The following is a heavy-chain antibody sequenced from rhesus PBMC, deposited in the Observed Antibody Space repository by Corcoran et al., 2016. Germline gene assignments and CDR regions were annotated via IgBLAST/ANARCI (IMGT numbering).Heavy chain of an antibody. CDR3: ARVGGGVCHV. D-gene: IGHD2-8*01. Sequence: QVQLQESGPGLVKPSETMSLTRAVSGGSFSGYYRGWSRQPPGKGLEWIGYISGSSGSTDYNPSLKSRVTISTDTSKNQFSLKLSSVTAADTAVYYCARVGGGVCHVWGQGVLVTVSS. J-gene: IGHJ4*01. CDR1: GGSFSGYY. CDR2: ISGSSGST. V-gene: IGHV4-165*01.